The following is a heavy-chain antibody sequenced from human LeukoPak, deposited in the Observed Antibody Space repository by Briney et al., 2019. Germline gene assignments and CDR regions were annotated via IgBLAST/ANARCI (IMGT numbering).Heavy chain of an antibody. CDR1: GGTFSSYA. D-gene: IGHD1-26*01. CDR2: INPSGGST. CDR3: AREGIGGAIDY. Sequence: ASVKVSCKASGGTFSSYAISWVRQAPGQGLEWMGIINPSGGSTSYAQKFQGRVTMTRDTSTSTVYMELSSLRSEDTAVYYCAREGIGGAIDYWGQGTLVTVSS. J-gene: IGHJ4*02. V-gene: IGHV1-46*01.